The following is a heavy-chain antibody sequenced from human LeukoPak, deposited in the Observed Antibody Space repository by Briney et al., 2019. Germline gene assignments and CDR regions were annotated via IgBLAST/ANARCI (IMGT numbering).Heavy chain of an antibody. Sequence: KASETLSLTCTVSGGSISTYYWSWIRQPPGKGLEWIGHIYYSGSINYNPSLKSRVTISVDTSKNQFSLKLSSATAADTAVYYCARSRLPYSSSPRELDYWGQGTLVTVSS. J-gene: IGHJ4*02. CDR3: ARSRLPYSSSPRELDY. CDR2: IYYSGSI. V-gene: IGHV4-59*01. CDR1: GGSISTYY. D-gene: IGHD6-13*01.